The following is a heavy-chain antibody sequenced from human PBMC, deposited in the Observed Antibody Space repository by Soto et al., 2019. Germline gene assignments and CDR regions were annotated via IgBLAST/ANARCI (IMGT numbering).Heavy chain of an antibody. CDR1: GYSFTSYW. D-gene: IGHD6-19*01. Sequence: LKISCKGSGYSFTSYWIGWVRQMPGKGLEWMGIIYPGDSDTRYSPSFQGQVTISADKSISTAYLQWSSLKASDTAMYYCARSSVAGTWSYYYGMDVWGQGTTVTVSS. J-gene: IGHJ6*02. V-gene: IGHV5-51*01. CDR3: ARSSVAGTWSYYYGMDV. CDR2: IYPGDSDT.